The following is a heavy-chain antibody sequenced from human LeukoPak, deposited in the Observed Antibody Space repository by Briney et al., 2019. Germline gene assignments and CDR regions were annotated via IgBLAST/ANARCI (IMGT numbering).Heavy chain of an antibody. CDR1: GFTFSSYE. J-gene: IGHJ4*02. D-gene: IGHD5-18*01. V-gene: IGHV3-48*03. Sequence: PGGSLRLSCAASGFTFSSYEMNWVRQAPGKGLEWVSYISSSGSTIYYADSVKGRFTISRDNAKNSLYLQMNSLRAEDTALYYCAKDAEPYSYGNGRYFDYWGQGTLVTVSS. CDR2: ISSSGSTI. CDR3: AKDAEPYSYGNGRYFDY.